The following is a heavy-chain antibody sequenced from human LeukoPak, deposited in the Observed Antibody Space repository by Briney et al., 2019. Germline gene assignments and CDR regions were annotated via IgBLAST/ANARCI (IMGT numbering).Heavy chain of an antibody. V-gene: IGHV4-39*01. D-gene: IGHD3-10*01. Sequence: SETLSLTCTVSGGSISSSSYYWGWIRQPPGKGLEWIGSIYYSGSTYYNPSLKSRVTISVDTSKNQFSLKLSSVTAADTAVYYCARRGGDHAREKYFDYWGQGTLVTVSS. CDR2: IYYSGST. CDR1: GGSISSSSYY. CDR3: ARRGGDHAREKYFDY. J-gene: IGHJ4*02.